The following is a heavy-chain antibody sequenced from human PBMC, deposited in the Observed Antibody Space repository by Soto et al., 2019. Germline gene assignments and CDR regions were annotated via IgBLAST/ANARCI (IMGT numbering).Heavy chain of an antibody. Sequence: GGSLRLSCAASGFTFSSYSMNWVRQAPGKGLEWVGNIRQDGSEKFYVDSVKGRFTTSRDNAKNSLYLQMNSLRAEDTAVYYCAREIVVARGASYFDYWGPGTLVTAPQ. CDR3: AREIVVARGASYFDY. CDR1: GFTFSSYS. V-gene: IGHV3-7*04. D-gene: IGHD2-2*01. J-gene: IGHJ4*02. CDR2: IRQDGSEK.